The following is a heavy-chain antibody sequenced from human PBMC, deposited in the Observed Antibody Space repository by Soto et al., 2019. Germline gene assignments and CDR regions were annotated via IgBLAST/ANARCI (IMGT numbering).Heavy chain of an antibody. Sequence: QVQLQESGPGLVKPSETLSLTCTVSGGSIGSHYWSWIRQPPGEGLEWIGRASYSGSPSYNPSLKLLVTISIATSRNQFSLKLTSVTAADTAVYYCARQWGGDYWGQGTLVTVSS. CDR1: GGSIGSHY. D-gene: IGHD3-16*01. CDR3: ARQWGGDY. CDR2: ASYSGSP. V-gene: IGHV4-59*08. J-gene: IGHJ4*02.